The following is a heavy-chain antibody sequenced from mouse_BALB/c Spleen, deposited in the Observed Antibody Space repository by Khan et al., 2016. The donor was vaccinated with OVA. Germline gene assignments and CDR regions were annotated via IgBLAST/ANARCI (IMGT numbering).Heavy chain of an antibody. CDR2: VSSGGSYT. CDR3: ARQGGIYDGPFDY. Sequence: EVELVESGGGLVKPGGSLKLSCAASGFTFNNYAMSWVRQTPEKRLEWVATVSSGGSYTYYPDSVKGRFTISSDNAKNTLYLQKRRLRSEDTAMYYCARQGGIYDGPFDYWGQGTTLTVSS. D-gene: IGHD2-3*01. V-gene: IGHV5-9-3*01. J-gene: IGHJ2*01. CDR1: GFTFNNYA.